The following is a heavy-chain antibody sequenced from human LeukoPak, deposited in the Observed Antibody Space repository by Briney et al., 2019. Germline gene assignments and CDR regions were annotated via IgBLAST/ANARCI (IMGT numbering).Heavy chain of an antibody. V-gene: IGHV3-20*04. CDR2: INWNGDST. CDR1: GFIFDDYG. CDR3: ARDLSGVTGYTYGRGIDY. Sequence: PGGSLRLSCAASGFIFDDYGMNWVRQAPGKGLEWVSGINWNGDSTGYVDSVKGRFTISRDNAKTSLYLQMNSLRAEDTAAYYCARDLSGVTGYTYGRGIDYWGQGTLVIVSS. J-gene: IGHJ4*02. D-gene: IGHD5-18*01.